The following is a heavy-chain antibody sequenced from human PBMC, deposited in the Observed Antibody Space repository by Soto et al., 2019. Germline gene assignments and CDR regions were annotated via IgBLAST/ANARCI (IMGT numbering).Heavy chain of an antibody. V-gene: IGHV1-18*01. CDR1: GYNLRDYG. D-gene: IGHD6-13*01. J-gene: IGHJ6*02. CDR3: GREGQQLAQEQYFQFNGVDV. CDR2: ISGDNVNR. Sequence: QVQLVQSGVEVKTPGASVKVSCTAHGYNLRDYGVSWLRQAPGQGFEWMGWISGDNVNRRSSQRFQDRLTLTTDKSTNTAFLEVRSLRSDDTAVYYCGREGQQLAQEQYFQFNGVDVWGQGTSVTVSS.